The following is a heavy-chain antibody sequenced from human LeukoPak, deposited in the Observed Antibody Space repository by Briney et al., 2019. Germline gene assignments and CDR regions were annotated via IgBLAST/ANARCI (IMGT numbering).Heavy chain of an antibody. J-gene: IGHJ5*02. CDR2: INHSGST. CDR3: TSEALALAYCGGDCYS. Sequence: KPSETLSLTCAVYGGSFSGYSWSWLRQPPGKGLEWIGEINHSGSTNYNPSLKSRVTISVDTSKNQFSLKLSSVTAADTAVYYCTSEALALAYCGGDCYSWGQGTLVTVSS. D-gene: IGHD2-21*01. CDR1: GGSFSGYS. V-gene: IGHV4-34*01.